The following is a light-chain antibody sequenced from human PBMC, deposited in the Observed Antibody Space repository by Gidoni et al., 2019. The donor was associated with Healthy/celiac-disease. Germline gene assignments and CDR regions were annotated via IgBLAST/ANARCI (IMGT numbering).Light chain of an antibody. CDR2: LEGSGSY. Sequence: QPVLTQSSSASASLGSSVTLTCTLSSGHSSYIIAWHQQQPGKAPRYLMKLEGSGSYNKGSGVPDRFSGSSSGADRYLTISNLQFEDEADYYCETWDSNTFIVFGGGTKLTVL. V-gene: IGLV4-60*02. J-gene: IGLJ2*01. CDR1: SGHSSYI. CDR3: ETWDSNTFIV.